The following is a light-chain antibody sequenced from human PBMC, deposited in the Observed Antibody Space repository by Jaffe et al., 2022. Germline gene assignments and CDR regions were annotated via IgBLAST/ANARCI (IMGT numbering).Light chain of an antibody. Sequence: DIVMTQSPLSLPVTPGGPASISCRSSQSLLHTNGYNYLGWYVQKPGQSPQLLIYLASNRAPGVPDRFSGSASGTDFTLTISRVEAEDVGIYYCMQALQIPPTFGQGTTLEIK. CDR3: MQALQIPPT. J-gene: IGKJ2*01. CDR1: QSLLHTNGYNY. CDR2: LAS. V-gene: IGKV2-28*01.